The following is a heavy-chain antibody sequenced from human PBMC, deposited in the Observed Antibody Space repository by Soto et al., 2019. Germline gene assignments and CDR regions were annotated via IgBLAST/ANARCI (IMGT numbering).Heavy chain of an antibody. J-gene: IGHJ5*01. CDR2: ISAYNGNT. Sequence: ASVKVSCKASGYTFTSYGISWVRQAPGQGLEWMGWISAYNGNTNYAQKLQGRVTMTTDTSTSTAYMELRSLRSDDTAVYYCARDEYSSSSVWFDSWGQGTVVTVSS. CDR3: ARDEYSSSSVWFDS. V-gene: IGHV1-18*01. CDR1: GYTFTSYG. D-gene: IGHD6-6*01.